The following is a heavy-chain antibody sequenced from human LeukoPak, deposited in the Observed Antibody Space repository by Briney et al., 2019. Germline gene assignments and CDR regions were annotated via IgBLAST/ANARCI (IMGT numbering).Heavy chain of an antibody. Sequence: AGESLKISCKASGYSFTTYWITWVRQTPGKGLEWMGRIDPTESSTDYSPSFQGHVTISADKSTSTAHLQWSSLKASDSAMYYCARRASPADYWGQGTLVTVSS. V-gene: IGHV5-10-1*01. CDR1: GYSFTTYW. CDR3: ARRASPADY. CDR2: IDPTESST. J-gene: IGHJ4*02. D-gene: IGHD2-2*01.